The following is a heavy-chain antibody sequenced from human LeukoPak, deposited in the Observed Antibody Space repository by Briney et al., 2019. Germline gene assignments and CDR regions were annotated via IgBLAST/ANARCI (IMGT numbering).Heavy chain of an antibody. J-gene: IGHJ5*02. D-gene: IGHD6-19*01. V-gene: IGHV3-30*04. Sequence: GGSLRLFCAPSGVSLSNYALDWVRQAPGKGLEWVAAISYDGSKTYYTDSVKGRFTISRDGPSDTLSLQMDSLRAEDTALYYCAPSTTVAGTFWFDPWGQGTLVIVSS. CDR1: GVSLSNYA. CDR2: ISYDGSKT. CDR3: APSTTVAGTFWFDP.